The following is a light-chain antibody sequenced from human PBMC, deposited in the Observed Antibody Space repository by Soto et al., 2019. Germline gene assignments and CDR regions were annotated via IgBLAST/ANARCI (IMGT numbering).Light chain of an antibody. CDR3: SSYKTSSTVVV. Sequence: QSALTQPASVSGSPGQSITISCTGTSSDIGGYNYVSWYQQYPGKAPKLMIFGVSDRPSGVSNRFSGSKSGITASLTISGLQAEDEADYYCSSYKTSSTVVVFGGGTKLTVL. CDR2: GVS. V-gene: IGLV2-14*01. J-gene: IGLJ2*01. CDR1: SSDIGGYNY.